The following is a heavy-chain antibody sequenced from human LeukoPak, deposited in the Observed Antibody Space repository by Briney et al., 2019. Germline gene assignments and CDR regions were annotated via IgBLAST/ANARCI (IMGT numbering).Heavy chain of an antibody. J-gene: IGHJ5*02. Sequence: SETLSLTCAVYGGSFSGYYWSWIRQPPGKGLEWIGEINHRGSTNYNPSLKSRVTISVDTSRNQFSLKLSSVTAADTAVYYCATRRRGSDGFWFDPWGQGTLVTVSP. CDR1: GGSFSGYY. CDR3: ATRRRGSDGFWFDP. D-gene: IGHD1-26*01. CDR2: INHRGST. V-gene: IGHV4-34*01.